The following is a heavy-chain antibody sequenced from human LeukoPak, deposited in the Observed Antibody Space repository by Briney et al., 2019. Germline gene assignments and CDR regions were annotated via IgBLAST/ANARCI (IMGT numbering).Heavy chain of an antibody. D-gene: IGHD4-23*01. CDR1: GGSFSGYY. J-gene: IGHJ3*02. CDR3: ARASTVADAFDI. V-gene: IGHV4-34*01. Sequence: SETLSLTCAVYGGSFSGYYWSWIRQPPGKGLEWIGEINHSGSTNYNPSLKSRVTISVDTSKNQSSLKLSSVTAADTAVYYCARASTVADAFDIWGQGTMVTVSS. CDR2: INHSGST.